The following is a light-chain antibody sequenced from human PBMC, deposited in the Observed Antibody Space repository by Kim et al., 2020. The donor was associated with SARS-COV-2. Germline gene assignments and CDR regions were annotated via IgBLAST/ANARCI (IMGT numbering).Light chain of an antibody. Sequence: RASRNCKSSQTVLYYSNNKNYLAWYQQKPGQAPKLLIYWASIRESGVSDRFSGSGSETDFTLTISSLQAEDVAVYYCQQYYSTPPSFGQGTKLEIK. V-gene: IGKV4-1*01. CDR1: QTVLYYSNNKNY. J-gene: IGKJ2*03. CDR3: QQYYSTPPS. CDR2: WAS.